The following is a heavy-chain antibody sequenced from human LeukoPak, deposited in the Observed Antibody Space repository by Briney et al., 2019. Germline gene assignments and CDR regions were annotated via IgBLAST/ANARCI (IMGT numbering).Heavy chain of an antibody. Sequence: GGSLRLSCEASGFTFGSYGMGWVRQAPGKGLEWVSAISGSGSYTDYADSVKGRFTISKDNSKNTLYMRMSSLRAEDTALYYCAKRRYDSSGHFDSWGQGTLVTVSS. J-gene: IGHJ4*02. D-gene: IGHD3-22*01. CDR3: AKRRYDSSGHFDS. V-gene: IGHV3-23*01. CDR1: GFTFGSYG. CDR2: ISGSGSYT.